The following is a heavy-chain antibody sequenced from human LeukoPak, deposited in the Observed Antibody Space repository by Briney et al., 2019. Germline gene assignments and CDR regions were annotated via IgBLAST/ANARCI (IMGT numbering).Heavy chain of an antibody. V-gene: IGHV4-4*07. Sequence: SETLSLTCIVSGGSISSYYWSWIRQPAGKGLEWIGRIYTSGSTNYNPSLKSRVTMSVDTSKNQFSLKLSSVTAADTAVYYCATSFDSSGGNPFDYWGQGTLVTVSS. J-gene: IGHJ4*02. CDR2: IYTSGST. CDR3: ATSFDSSGGNPFDY. D-gene: IGHD6-19*01. CDR1: GGSISSYY.